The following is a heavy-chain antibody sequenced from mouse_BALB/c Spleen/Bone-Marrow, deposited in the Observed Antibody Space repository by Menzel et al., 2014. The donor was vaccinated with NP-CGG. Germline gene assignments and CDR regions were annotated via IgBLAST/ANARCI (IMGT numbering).Heavy chain of an antibody. CDR1: GFNIKDTY. D-gene: IGHD2-4*01. Sequence: SGAELVKPGASVKLSCTASGFNIKDTYMHWVKQRPEQGLEWIGRIEPANGNTEYDPKFQGKATITADTSSNTAYLQLSSLTSEDTAVYYCARDDSWGFAYWGQGTLVTVSA. J-gene: IGHJ3*01. CDR2: IEPANGNT. CDR3: ARDDSWGFAY. V-gene: IGHV14-3*02.